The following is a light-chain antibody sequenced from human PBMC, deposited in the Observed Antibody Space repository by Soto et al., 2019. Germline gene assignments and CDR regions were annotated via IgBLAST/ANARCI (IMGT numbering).Light chain of an antibody. V-gene: IGKV3-15*01. CDR1: QSVSTN. CDR2: GAS. CDR3: QQYNAWPSRT. J-gene: IGKJ2*02. Sequence: IVLTQSPAALSVSPGERATLSCRASQSVSTNLAWYQQNPGQPPRLLIYGASTRATGVPARFSGSGSGTDFTLTISSMQSEDVAVYYCQQYNAWPSRTFGQGTNVEIK.